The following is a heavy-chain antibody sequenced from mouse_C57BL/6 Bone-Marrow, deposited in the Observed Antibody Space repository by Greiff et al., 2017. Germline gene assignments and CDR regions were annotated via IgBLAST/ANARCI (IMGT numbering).Heavy chain of an antibody. CDR2: IYPGSGST. CDR1: GYTFTSYW. CDR3: ARIYSNFYYAMDY. D-gene: IGHD2-5*01. J-gene: IGHJ4*01. Sequence: VQLQQPGAELVKPGASVKMSCKASGYTFTSYWITWVKQRPGQGLEWIGDIYPGSGSTNYNEKFKSKATLTVDTSSSTAYMQLSSLASEDSAVYYCARIYSNFYYAMDYWGQGTSVTVSS. V-gene: IGHV1-55*01.